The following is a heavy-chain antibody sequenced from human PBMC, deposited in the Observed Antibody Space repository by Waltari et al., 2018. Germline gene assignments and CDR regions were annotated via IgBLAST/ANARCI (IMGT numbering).Heavy chain of an antibody. J-gene: IGHJ4*02. D-gene: IGHD2-2*01. V-gene: IGHV3-30*18. CDR1: GFTFSSNG. CDR3: AKGCNFGSRCYYTDS. Sequence: VQVVESGGGVVQPGRSLRLSCAASGFTFSSNGMHWVRQAPGKGLDGVAIISSDGSVTHYADSVKGRFTVSRDNSNNMLYLQMNSLTAEDTAMYYCAKGCNFGSRCYYTDSWGQGTLVTVSS. CDR2: ISSDGSVT.